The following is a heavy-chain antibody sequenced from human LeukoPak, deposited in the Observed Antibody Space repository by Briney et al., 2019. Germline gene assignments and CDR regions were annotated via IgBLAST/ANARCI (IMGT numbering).Heavy chain of an antibody. Sequence: TSETLSLTCTVSGGSISSSSYYWSWIRQPPGKGLEWIGEINHSGSTNYNPSLKSRVTISVDTSKNQFSLKLSSVTAADTAVYYCARGSRFRRLGIVATYLDYWGQGTLVTVSS. V-gene: IGHV4-39*07. CDR2: INHSGST. J-gene: IGHJ4*02. CDR1: GGSISSSSYY. CDR3: ARGSRFRRLGIVATYLDY. D-gene: IGHD5-12*01.